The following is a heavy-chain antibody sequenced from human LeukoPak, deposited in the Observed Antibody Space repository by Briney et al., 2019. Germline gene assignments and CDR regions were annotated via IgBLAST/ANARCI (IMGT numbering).Heavy chain of an antibody. Sequence: SETLSLTCAVYGGSFSGYYWSWIRQPPGKGLEWIGEINHSGSTNYNPSLKSRVTISVDTSKNQFSLKLSSVTAADTAVYYCARDTYQPPLWGQGTLVTVSS. J-gene: IGHJ4*02. CDR2: INHSGST. V-gene: IGHV4-34*01. CDR1: GGSFSGYY. CDR3: ARDTYQPPL. D-gene: IGHD2-2*01.